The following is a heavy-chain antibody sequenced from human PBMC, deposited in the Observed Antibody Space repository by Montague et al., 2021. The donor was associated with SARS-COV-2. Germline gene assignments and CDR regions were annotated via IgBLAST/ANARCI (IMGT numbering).Heavy chain of an antibody. CDR2: ISSNGGST. V-gene: IGHV3-64*01. D-gene: IGHD3-22*01. J-gene: IGHJ4*02. Sequence: SLRLSCAASGFTFSSYAMHWVRQAPGKGLEYVSAISSNGGSTYYANSVKGRFTISRDNSKNTLYLQMGSLRAEDMAVHYCASGHDSSGLPEDYWGQGTLVTVSS. CDR1: GFTFSSYA. CDR3: ASGHDSSGLPEDY.